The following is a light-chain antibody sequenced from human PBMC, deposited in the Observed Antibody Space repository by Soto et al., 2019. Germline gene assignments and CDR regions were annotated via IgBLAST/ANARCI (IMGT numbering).Light chain of an antibody. CDR3: LQDYDYPRT. CDR1: QGIKSD. J-gene: IGKJ1*01. CDR2: AAS. Sequence: AIQMTQFPSSLSASVGDRVTITCRAGQGIKSDLAWYQQKPGKAPKLRIYAASSLQSGVPSRFSGSGSGTDFTLTITSLQPEDFATYYCLQDYDYPRTFGQGTNVEIK. V-gene: IGKV1-6*02.